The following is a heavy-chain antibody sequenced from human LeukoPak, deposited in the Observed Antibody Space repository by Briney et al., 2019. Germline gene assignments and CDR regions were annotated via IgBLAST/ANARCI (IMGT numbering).Heavy chain of an antibody. J-gene: IGHJ6*03. V-gene: IGHV3-53*01. Sequence: GGSLRLSCAASGFTVSSNYMSWVRQAPGKGLEWVSDIYSGGSTYYADSVKGRFTISRDNSKNTLYLQMNSLRAEDTAVYYCARQESQLNYYMDVWGKGTTVTVSS. D-gene: IGHD1-1*01. CDR1: GFTVSSNY. CDR2: IYSGGST. CDR3: ARQESQLNYYMDV.